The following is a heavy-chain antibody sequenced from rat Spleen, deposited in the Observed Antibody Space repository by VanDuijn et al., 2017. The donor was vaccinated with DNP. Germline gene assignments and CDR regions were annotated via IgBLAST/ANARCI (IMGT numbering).Heavy chain of an antibody. CDR2: INTGGGNT. CDR3: TRDYYGGDWFDY. V-gene: IGHV5-25*01. CDR1: GFTFSDHN. D-gene: IGHD1-1*01. J-gene: IGHJ2*01. Sequence: EVQLVESGGGLVQPGRSLKLSCAASGFTFSDHNMAWVRQAPKKGLEWVATINTGGGNTYYRDSVKGRFTIPRDNAKSTHYLQIDSLRSEDTATYYCTRDYYGGDWFDYWGQGVMVTVSS.